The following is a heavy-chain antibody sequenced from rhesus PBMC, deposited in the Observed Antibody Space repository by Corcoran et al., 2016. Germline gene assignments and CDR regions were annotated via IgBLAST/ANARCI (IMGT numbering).Heavy chain of an antibody. CDR2: IYWNDDK. J-gene: IGHJ4*01. D-gene: IGHD1-1*01. CDR3: ARKPPTAFYCDY. CDR1: WLSISTSGMG. Sequence: QVTLKESGPALVTPTQTLPMTCTFSWLSISTSGMGVGWIRQPHGKALAWLALIYWNDDKYYSTALKSRLTISKDTSKNQVVLTMTNMDPVDTATYYCARKPPTAFYCDYWGQGVLVTVSS. V-gene: IGHV2S1*01.